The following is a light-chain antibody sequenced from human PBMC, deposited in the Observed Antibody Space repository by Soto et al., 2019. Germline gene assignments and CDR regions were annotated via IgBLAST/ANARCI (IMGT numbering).Light chain of an antibody. CDR2: GAS. J-gene: IGKJ1*01. V-gene: IGKV3-20*01. CDR3: QQYATSPPRT. Sequence: EIVLTQSPGTLSLSLGEIATLSCRASQSVSNNFLAWYQQKPGQAPRLIIYGASSRATGTPDRFSGSGSGTAFTLTISRLEAEDFGVYYCQQYATSPPRTFGQGTKVDIK. CDR1: QSVSNNF.